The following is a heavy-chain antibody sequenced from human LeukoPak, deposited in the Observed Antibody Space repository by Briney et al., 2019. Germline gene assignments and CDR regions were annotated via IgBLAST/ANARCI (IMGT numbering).Heavy chain of an antibody. CDR1: GFTFSSYS. D-gene: IGHD3-16*02. Sequence: GSLRLSCAASGFTFSSYSMNWVRQAPGKRLEWVSSISSSSYIYYADSVKGRFTISRDNAKNSLYLQMNSLRAEDTAVYYCARDGVTSLGWYYYGMDVWGQGTTVTVSS. V-gene: IGHV3-21*01. J-gene: IGHJ6*02. CDR2: ISSSSYI. CDR3: ARDGVTSLGWYYYGMDV.